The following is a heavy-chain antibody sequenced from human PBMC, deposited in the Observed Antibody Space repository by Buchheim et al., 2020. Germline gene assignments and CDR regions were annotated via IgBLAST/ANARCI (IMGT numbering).Heavy chain of an antibody. J-gene: IGHJ4*02. D-gene: IGHD6-19*01. V-gene: IGHV1-46*01. CDR3: GRATVAGNFDY. CDR2: INPSGGST. CDR1: GYTFTRYY. Sequence: QVQLVQSGAEVKKPGASVKVSCKASGYTFTRYYMHWVRQAPGQGLEWMGIINPSGGSTSHVQKFQGRVTMTSDTSTSTVYMELSSLRSEDTAVYYCGRATVAGNFDYWGQGTL.